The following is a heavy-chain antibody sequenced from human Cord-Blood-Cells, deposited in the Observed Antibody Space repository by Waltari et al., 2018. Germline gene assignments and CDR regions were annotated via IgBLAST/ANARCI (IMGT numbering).Heavy chain of an antibody. D-gene: IGHD7-27*01. J-gene: IGHJ4*02. CDR3: ASETNWGFRSIGY. CDR1: GYTFPGYY. V-gene: IGHV1-2*02. Sequence: VQLVQSGAEVKKPGASVKVSCKASGYTFPGYYMHWVRQAPGQGLEWMGWINPNSGDTNYAQKFQGRVTMTRDTSISTAYMELSRLRSDDTAVYYCASETNWGFRSIGYWGQGTLVTVSS. CDR2: INPNSGDT.